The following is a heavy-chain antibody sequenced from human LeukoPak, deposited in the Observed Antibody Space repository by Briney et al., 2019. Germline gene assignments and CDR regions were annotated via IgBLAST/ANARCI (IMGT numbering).Heavy chain of an antibody. CDR2: IKQDGSDK. CDR1: GFTFSSYW. J-gene: IGHJ4*02. CDR3: ARALHGWYAQGRGY. D-gene: IGHD6-19*01. V-gene: IGHV3-7*01. Sequence: GGSLRLSCAASGFTFSSYWMTWVRQAPGKGLEWVANIKQDGSDKYYMDSVKGRFTISRDNAKNSLSLQMNSLRAEDAAVYYCARALHGWYAQGRGYWGQGTLVTVSS.